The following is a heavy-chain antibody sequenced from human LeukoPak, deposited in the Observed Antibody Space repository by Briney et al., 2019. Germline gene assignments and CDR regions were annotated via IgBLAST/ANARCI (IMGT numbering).Heavy chain of an antibody. CDR3: ARGGPYGSGRSDY. CDR1: GYSISSDYY. Sequence: SETLSLTCTVSGYSISSDYYCGWIRQPPGKGLEWIGSIYHIGSTYYNPSLKSRVTISVDTSNNQFSLKLSSVTAADTAVYYCARGGPYGSGRSDYWGQGTLVTVSS. D-gene: IGHD3-10*01. CDR2: IYHIGST. V-gene: IGHV4-38-2*02. J-gene: IGHJ4*02.